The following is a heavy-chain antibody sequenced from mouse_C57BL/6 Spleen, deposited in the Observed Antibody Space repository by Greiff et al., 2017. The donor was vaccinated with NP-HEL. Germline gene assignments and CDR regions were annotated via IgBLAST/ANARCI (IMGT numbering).Heavy chain of an antibody. D-gene: IGHD1-1*01. J-gene: IGHJ2*01. CDR3: ARITTVVDYFDY. Sequence: VQLQQSGPELVKPGASVKMSCKASGYTFTDYNMHWVKQSHGKSLEWIGYINPNNGGTSYNQKFKGKATLTVNKSSSTAYMELRSLTSEDSAVYYCARITTVVDYFDYGGQGTTLTVSS. V-gene: IGHV1-22*01. CDR1: GYTFTDYN. CDR2: INPNNGGT.